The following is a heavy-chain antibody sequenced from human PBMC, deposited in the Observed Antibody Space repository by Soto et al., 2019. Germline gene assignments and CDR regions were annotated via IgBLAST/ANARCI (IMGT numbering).Heavy chain of an antibody. D-gene: IGHD3-10*01. J-gene: IGHJ4*02. CDR2: TVAGSGNR. V-gene: IGHV1-18*01. CDR1: GYSFTSYG. Sequence: QVQLMQSGAEVTKPGASVRLSCTTSGYSFTSYGLSWVRQAPGQGLEGMGWTVAGSGNRIYAQKFQDRINMNTDTSTNTGYMELRSLRSDDSALYFCARVAGYGSGSRRFDNWGQGTLVTVSS. CDR3: ARVAGYGSGSRRFDN.